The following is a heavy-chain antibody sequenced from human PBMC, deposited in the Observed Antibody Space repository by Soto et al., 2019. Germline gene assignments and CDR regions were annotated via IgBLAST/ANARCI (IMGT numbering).Heavy chain of an antibody. Sequence: SETLSLTCAVSGGSISSGGYSWSWIRQPPGKGLEWIGYIYHSGSTYYNPSLKSRVTISVDTSKNQFSLKLSSVTAADSAVYYCATLPTVTPGYWGQGTLVTVSS. CDR2: IYHSGST. D-gene: IGHD4-17*01. CDR1: GGSISSGGYS. V-gene: IGHV4-30-2*01. CDR3: ATLPTVTPGY. J-gene: IGHJ4*02.